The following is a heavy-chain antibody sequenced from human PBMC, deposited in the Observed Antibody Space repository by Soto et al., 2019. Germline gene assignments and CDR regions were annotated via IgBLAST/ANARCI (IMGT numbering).Heavy chain of an antibody. CDR2: IIPIFGTA. J-gene: IGHJ5*02. V-gene: IGHV1-69*06. D-gene: IGHD6-13*01. CDR3: GGNLTAAAGPTRFDP. Sequence: QVQLVQSAAEVKKPGSSVKVSCKASGGTFSSYAISWVRQAPGQGLEWMGGIIPIFGTANYAQKFQGRVTITADKSARTDYMELSSLRSEDTAVYYCGGNLTAAAGPTRFDPWCQGTLVTVSS. CDR1: GGTFSSYA.